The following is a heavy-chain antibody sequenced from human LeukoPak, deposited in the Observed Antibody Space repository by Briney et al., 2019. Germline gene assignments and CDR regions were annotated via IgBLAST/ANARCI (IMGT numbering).Heavy chain of an antibody. Sequence: SETLSLTCTVSGGSISSYYWSWIRQPPGKGLEWIGYIYYSGSTNYNPSLKSRVTISVDTSKNQFSLKLSSVTAADTAVYYCARTLQEWLVEYYFDYWGQGTLLTVSS. J-gene: IGHJ4*02. V-gene: IGHV4-59*01. CDR1: GGSISSYY. D-gene: IGHD6-19*01. CDR3: ARTLQEWLVEYYFDY. CDR2: IYYSGST.